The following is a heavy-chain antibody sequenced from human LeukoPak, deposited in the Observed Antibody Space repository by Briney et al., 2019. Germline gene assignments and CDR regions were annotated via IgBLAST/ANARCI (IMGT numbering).Heavy chain of an antibody. J-gene: IGHJ5*02. Sequence: SETLSLTCAVYGGSSSGYYWSWIRQPPGKGLEWIGEINHSGSTNYNPSLKSRVTISVDTSKNQFSLKLSPVTAADTAVYYCARGGLYSSSWWFDPWGQGTLVTVSS. CDR3: ARGGLYSSSWWFDP. V-gene: IGHV4-34*01. D-gene: IGHD6-6*01. CDR1: GGSSSGYY. CDR2: INHSGST.